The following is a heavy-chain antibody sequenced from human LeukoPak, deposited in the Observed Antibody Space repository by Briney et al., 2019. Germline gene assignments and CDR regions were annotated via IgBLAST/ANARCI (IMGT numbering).Heavy chain of an antibody. D-gene: IGHD3-22*01. CDR1: GGSISSSSYC. CDR2: IYYSGST. V-gene: IGHV4-39*01. J-gene: IGHJ4*02. Sequence: PSETLSLTCTVSGGSISSSSYCWGWIRQPPGKGLEWIGSIYYSGSTYYNPSLKSRVTISVDTSKNQFSLKLSSVTAADTAVYYCAGSYYYDSSGYYSYWGQGTLVTVSS. CDR3: AGSYYYDSSGYYSY.